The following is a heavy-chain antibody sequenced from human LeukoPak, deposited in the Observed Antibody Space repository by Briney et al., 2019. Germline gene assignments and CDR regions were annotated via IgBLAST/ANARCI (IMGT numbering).Heavy chain of an antibody. V-gene: IGHV4-30-2*01. J-gene: IGHJ5*02. D-gene: IGHD6-6*01. CDR3: ARARIYSSSHPPHRNAWFDP. Sequence: SQTLSLTCAVSGGSISSGGYSWSWIRQPPGKGLEWIGYIYHSGSTYYNPSLKSRVTISVDRSKNQFSLKLSSVTAADTAVYYCARARIYSSSHPPHRNAWFDPWGQGTLVTVSS. CDR1: GGSISSGGYS. CDR2: IYHSGST.